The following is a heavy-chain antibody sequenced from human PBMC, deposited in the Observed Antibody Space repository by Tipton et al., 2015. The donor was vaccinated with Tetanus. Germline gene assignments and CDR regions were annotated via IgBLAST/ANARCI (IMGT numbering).Heavy chain of an antibody. CDR1: GASFSDYY. CDR3: ARSGYYSRAYFHYRMDV. D-gene: IGHD3-9*01. CDR2: INPSGST. V-gene: IGHV4-34*01. J-gene: IGHJ6*02. Sequence: TLSLTCAVYGASFSDYYWSWIRQAPGKGLEWIGEINPSGSTNHNPSLKSRVTLSVDTSKNQFSLNLSSVTAADTAVYYCARSGYYSRAYFHYRMDVWGQGTTVSVSS.